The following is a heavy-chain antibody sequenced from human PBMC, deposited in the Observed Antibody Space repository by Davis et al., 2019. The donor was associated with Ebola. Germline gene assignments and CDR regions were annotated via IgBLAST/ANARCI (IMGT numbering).Heavy chain of an antibody. Sequence: PGGSLRLSCAASGFTFSSYGMHWVRQAPGKGLEWVAVIWYDGSNKYYADSVKGRFTISRDNSKNTLYLQMNSLRAEDTAVYYCARDHPWIQLWSVGIDYWGQGTLVTVSS. J-gene: IGHJ4*02. D-gene: IGHD5-18*01. CDR1: GFTFSSYG. CDR2: IWYDGSNK. V-gene: IGHV3-33*01. CDR3: ARDHPWIQLWSVGIDY.